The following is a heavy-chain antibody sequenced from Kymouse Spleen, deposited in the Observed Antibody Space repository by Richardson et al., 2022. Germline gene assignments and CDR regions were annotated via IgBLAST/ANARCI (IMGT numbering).Heavy chain of an antibody. V-gene: IGHV3-9*01. CDR2: ISWNSGSI. D-gene: IGHD1-26*01. CDR1: GFTFDDYA. CDR3: AKDMGVGATFDY. Sequence: EVQLVESGGGLVQPGRSLRLSCAASGFTFDDYAMHWVRQAPGKGLEWVSGISWNSGSIGYADSVKGRFTISRDNAKNSLYLQMNSLRAEDTALYYCAKDMGVGATFDYWGQGTLVTVSS. J-gene: IGHJ4*02.